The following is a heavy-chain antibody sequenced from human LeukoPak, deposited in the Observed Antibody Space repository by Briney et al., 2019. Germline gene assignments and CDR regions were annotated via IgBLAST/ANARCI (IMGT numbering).Heavy chain of an antibody. J-gene: IGHJ4*02. Sequence: GGSLRLSCAASGFTFSSSWMHWVRQAPRKELVWVSRINSDGSSTDYADSVKGRFTISRDNAKNTLYLQMNSLRAEDTAVYYCARPLAYNYFDYWGQGTLLTVYS. CDR1: GFTFSSSW. CDR3: ARPLAYNYFDY. D-gene: IGHD3-16*01. CDR2: INSDGSST. V-gene: IGHV3-74*01.